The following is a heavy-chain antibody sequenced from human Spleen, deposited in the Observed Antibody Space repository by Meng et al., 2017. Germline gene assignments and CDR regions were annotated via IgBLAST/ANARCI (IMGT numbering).Heavy chain of an antibody. D-gene: IGHD1-26*01. CDR2: IHYSGST. CDR1: GVSISSYY. J-gene: IGHJ5*02. CDR3: AKERGWENWIDP. V-gene: IGHV4-59*01. Sequence: VERVESGPGLVKPSEALSLTCTVSGVSISSYYWSWIRQPPGKGVEWIGYIHYSGSTNYNPSLKNRVAMSVDTSKNQFSLKMSSVTAADTAVYYCAKERGWENWIDPWGQGTLVTVSS.